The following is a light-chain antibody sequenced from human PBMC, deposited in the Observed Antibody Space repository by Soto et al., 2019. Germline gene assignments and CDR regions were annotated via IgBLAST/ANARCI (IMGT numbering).Light chain of an antibody. CDR3: LQYHYWPWT. J-gene: IGKJ1*01. Sequence: IAFPQTPGTLSLSPGERATLSCRASQSVSSNYLAWYQQKPGQAPRLLMYDASSRATGIPDRFSGSWSGTEFTLTISSLQSEDLGVYYCLQYHYWPWTFGQGTKVDI. CDR1: QSVSSNY. CDR2: DAS. V-gene: IGKV3-20*01.